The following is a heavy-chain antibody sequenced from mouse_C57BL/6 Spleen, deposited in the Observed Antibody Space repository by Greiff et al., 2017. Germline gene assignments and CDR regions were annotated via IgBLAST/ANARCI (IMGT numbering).Heavy chain of an antibody. J-gene: IGHJ2*01. D-gene: IGHD1-1*01. CDR1: GYTFTSYW. CDR3: DSSANCGRSYDY. CDR2: IYPSSGST. Sequence: QVQLQQPGAELVKPGASVKMSCKASGYTFTSYWIPWVKQRPGQGLEWIGDIYPSSGSTNYNEKFKGKATLTVDTSSSTAYMQLSSLTSEDSAVYDGDSSANCGRSYDYWGQGTTVTVSS. V-gene: IGHV1-55*01.